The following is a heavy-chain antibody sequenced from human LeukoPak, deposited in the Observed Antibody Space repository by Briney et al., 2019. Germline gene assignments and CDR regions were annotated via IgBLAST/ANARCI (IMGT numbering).Heavy chain of an antibody. CDR3: ATEIGGGPYYFDY. D-gene: IGHD2/OR15-2a*01. CDR2: IVPVLGFT. CDR1: GGTFGDYA. Sequence: SVKVSCKASGGTFGDYAITWVRQAPGQGLEWMGRIVPVLGFTNYPQSFQGRVTITADKSTTTAYMELISLTSEDTAVYYCATEIGGGPYYFDYWGGGTLVTVSS. J-gene: IGHJ4*02. V-gene: IGHV1-69*04.